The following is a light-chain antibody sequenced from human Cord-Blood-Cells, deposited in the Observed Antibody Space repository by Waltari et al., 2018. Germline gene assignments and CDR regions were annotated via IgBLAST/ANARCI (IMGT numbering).Light chain of an antibody. CDR1: QSISSY. CDR3: QQSYSTPRT. V-gene: IGKV1-39*01. Sequence: DIPMTQYPSSLSASVGARVTITCRASQSISSYLNWYQQKPGKAPKLLIYAASSLQSGVPSRFSGSGSGTDFTLTISSLQPEDFATYYCQQSYSTPRTFGQGTKVEIK. CDR2: AAS. J-gene: IGKJ1*01.